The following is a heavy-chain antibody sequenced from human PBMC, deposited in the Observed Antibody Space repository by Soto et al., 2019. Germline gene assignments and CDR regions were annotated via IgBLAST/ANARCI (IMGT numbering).Heavy chain of an antibody. CDR3: ARNSGSYDRHYGMDV. CDR2: IWYDGSNK. D-gene: IGHD1-26*01. V-gene: IGHV3-33*01. J-gene: IGHJ6*02. Sequence: GGSLRLSCAASGFTFSNYGMHWVRQAPGKGLEWVAVIWYDGSNKYYADSVKGRFTISRDNSKDTLYLQMNSLRAEDTAVYYCARNSGSYDRHYGMDVWGQGTTVTVSS. CDR1: GFTFSNYG.